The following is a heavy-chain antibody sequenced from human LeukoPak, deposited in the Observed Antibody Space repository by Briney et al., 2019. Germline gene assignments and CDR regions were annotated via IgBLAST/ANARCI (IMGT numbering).Heavy chain of an antibody. CDR3: ARGFQRGHGPQYGIDV. D-gene: IGHD2-2*01. Sequence: SSETLSLTCIVSGGSIYNYYWSWIRQPPGKGLEWVGYIYYSGSTLYSPSLQSRVAMSVDTSKKQFSLKLSSVTAADTAVYYCARGFQRGHGPQYGIDVWGQGTTVTVSS. CDR2: IYYSGST. CDR1: GGSIYNYY. J-gene: IGHJ6*02. V-gene: IGHV4-59*01.